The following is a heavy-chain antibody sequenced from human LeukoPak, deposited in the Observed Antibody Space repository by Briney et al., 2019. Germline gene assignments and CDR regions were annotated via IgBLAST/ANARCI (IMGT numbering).Heavy chain of an antibody. CDR1: GFTFSGYP. Sequence: GGSLRLSCAASGFTFSGYPIHWVRQTPGKGLEWVASISDGGRATYYGDSVRGRFTISRDGARNSLFLQMNGLRADDTAVYYCTRENYVPDSWGQGTLVTVSS. V-gene: IGHV3-7*03. CDR2: ISDGGRAT. CDR3: TRENYVPDS. D-gene: IGHD3-10*02. J-gene: IGHJ5*02.